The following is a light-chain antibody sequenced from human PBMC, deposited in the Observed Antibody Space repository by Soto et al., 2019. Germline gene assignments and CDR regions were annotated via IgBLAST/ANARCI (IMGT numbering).Light chain of an antibody. J-gene: IGLJ2*01. Sequence: QFVLTQPRSVSGSPGQSVTISCTGTSSDVGGYNYVSWYQQHPGKAPKLMIYDVSKRPSGVPDRFSGSKSGNTASLTISGLQAEDEADYYCCSYAGSYTPVVFGGGTKLTVL. CDR2: DVS. CDR1: SSDVGGYNY. V-gene: IGLV2-11*01. CDR3: CSYAGSYTPVV.